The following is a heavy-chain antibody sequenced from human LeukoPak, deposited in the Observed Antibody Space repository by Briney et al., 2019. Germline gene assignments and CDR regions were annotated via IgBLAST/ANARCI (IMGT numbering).Heavy chain of an antibody. CDR3: ATGIAAAGIFYYYYMDV. Sequence: ASVKVSCKASGGTFSSYAISWVRQAPGQGLEWMGRIIPIFGTANYAQKFQGRVTITTDESTSTAYMELSSLRSEDTAVYYCATGIAAAGIFYYYYMDVWGKGTTVTVSS. J-gene: IGHJ6*03. V-gene: IGHV1-69*05. D-gene: IGHD6-13*01. CDR2: IIPIFGTA. CDR1: GGTFSSYA.